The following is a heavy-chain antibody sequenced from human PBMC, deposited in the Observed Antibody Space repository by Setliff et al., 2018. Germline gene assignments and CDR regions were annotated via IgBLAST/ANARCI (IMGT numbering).Heavy chain of an antibody. D-gene: IGHD3-10*01. V-gene: IGHV4-31*03. Sequence: SETLSLTCTVSGGSISSGGYYWSWIRQHPGKGLEWIGYIYYSGSTCYNPSLKSRVTISVDTSKNQFSLKRSSVTAADTAVYYCAREVRGVIIRTDYFDYWGQGTLVTVSS. CDR1: GGSISSGGYY. CDR2: IYYSGST. J-gene: IGHJ4*02. CDR3: AREVRGVIIRTDYFDY.